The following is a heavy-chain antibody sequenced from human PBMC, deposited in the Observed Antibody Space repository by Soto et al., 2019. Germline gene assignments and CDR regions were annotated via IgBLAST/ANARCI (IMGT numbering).Heavy chain of an antibody. CDR1: GFTFSSYG. J-gene: IGHJ4*02. CDR2: ISYDGSNK. CDR3: AKDGDGYNGLGRYFDY. D-gene: IGHD5-12*01. V-gene: IGHV3-30*18. Sequence: GGSLRLSCAASGFTFSSYGMHWVRQAPGKGLEWVAVISYDGSNKYYADSVKGRFTISRDNSKNTLYLQMNSLRAEDTAVYYCAKDGDGYNGLGRYFDYWGQGTLVTVSS.